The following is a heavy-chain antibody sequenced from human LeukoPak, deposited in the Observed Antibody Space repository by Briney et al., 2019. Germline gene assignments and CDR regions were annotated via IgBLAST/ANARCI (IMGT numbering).Heavy chain of an antibody. CDR2: VYYSGST. V-gene: IGHV4-61*01. D-gene: IGHD6-13*01. J-gene: IGHJ4*02. Sequence: SETLSLTCTVSGGSISSSSYYWSWIRQPPGKGLEWIGYVYYSGSTNYNPSLKSRVTISVDTSKNQFSLKLSSVTAADTAVYYCARGKRAAAGSFDYWGQGTLVTVSS. CDR1: GGSISSSSYY. CDR3: ARGKRAAAGSFDY.